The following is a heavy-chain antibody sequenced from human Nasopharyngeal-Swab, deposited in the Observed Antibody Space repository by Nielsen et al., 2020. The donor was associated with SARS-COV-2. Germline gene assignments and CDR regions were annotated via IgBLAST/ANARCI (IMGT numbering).Heavy chain of an antibody. CDR3: ATDLYFDY. CDR2: IGDKDHNYAT. CDR1: GFIFSASA. V-gene: IGHV3-73*01. J-gene: IGHJ4*02. Sequence: GGSLRLSCAASGFIFSASAMHWVRQASGKGLEWVGRIGDKDHNYATTYAASVQGRFTISRDDSKNTAFLQMDSLKTEDSALYYCATDLYFDYWGQGTLVTVSS.